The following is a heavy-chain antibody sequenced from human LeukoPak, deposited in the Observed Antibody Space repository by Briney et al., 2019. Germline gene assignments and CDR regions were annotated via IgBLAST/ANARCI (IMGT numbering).Heavy chain of an antibody. V-gene: IGHV3-53*01. J-gene: IGHJ5*02. D-gene: IGHD6-19*01. CDR2: IYAGGTT. CDR3: ARDSSGWYDH. CDR1: GFTVSTNY. Sequence: PGGSLRLSCAASGFTVSTNYMSWVRQAPGRGPEWVSVIYAGGTTYYADSVRGRFTISRDNSKNTLYLQMNSLRDEDTAVYYCARDSSGWYDHWGQGTLVTVSS.